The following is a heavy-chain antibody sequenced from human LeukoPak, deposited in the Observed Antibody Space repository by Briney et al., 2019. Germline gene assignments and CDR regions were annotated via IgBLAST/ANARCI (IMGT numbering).Heavy chain of an antibody. CDR1: GGSISSYY. D-gene: IGHD3-10*01. J-gene: IGHJ5*02. V-gene: IGHV4-59*01. CDR2: IYYSGST. Sequence: SETLSLTCTVSGGSISSYYWSWIRQPPGKGLEWIGYIYYSGSTNYNPSLKSRVTISVDTSKNQFSLKLSSVTAADTAVYYCARDVGRPGAHWFDPWGQGTLVTVSS. CDR3: ARDVGRPGAHWFDP.